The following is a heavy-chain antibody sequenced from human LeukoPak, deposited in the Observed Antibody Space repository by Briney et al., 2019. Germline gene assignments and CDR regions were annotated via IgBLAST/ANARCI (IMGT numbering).Heavy chain of an antibody. Sequence: ASVKVSCKASGYTFTSYYTHWVRQAPGQGLEWMGIINPSGGSTSYAQKFQGRVTMTRDTSTSTVYMELSSLRSEDTAVYYCARGDSSGYYDGEDAFHIWGQGTMVTVSS. CDR3: ARGDSSGYYDGEDAFHI. CDR2: INPSGGST. V-gene: IGHV1-46*01. J-gene: IGHJ3*02. CDR1: GYTFTSYY. D-gene: IGHD3-22*01.